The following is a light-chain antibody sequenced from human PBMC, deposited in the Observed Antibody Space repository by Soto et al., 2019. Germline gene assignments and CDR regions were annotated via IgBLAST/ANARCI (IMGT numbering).Light chain of an antibody. CDR1: QGVTTN. CDR3: QQYGSSPPHT. J-gene: IGKJ2*01. V-gene: IGKV3-20*01. CDR2: DVS. Sequence: EIVMTQSPAALSVSPGERATLSCRAGQGVTTNFAWYQQKSGQSPRLLIYDVSIRATGIPDRFSGSGSGTDFTLTISRLEPEDFAVYYCQQYGSSPPHTFGQGTKLEIK.